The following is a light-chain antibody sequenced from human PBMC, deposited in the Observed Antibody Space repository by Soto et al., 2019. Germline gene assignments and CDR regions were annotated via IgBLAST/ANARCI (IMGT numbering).Light chain of an antibody. V-gene: IGKV3-15*01. CDR1: QSINSD. CDR2: GAS. Sequence: EIVMTQSPVTLSVSPGERATLSCRASQSINSDLAWYQQKPGQAPRLLIYGASTRATDIPARISGSGSGTAFTLTLSSLQSEDFAVYFCQQYNKWPPQYTFGQGTKLEIK. CDR3: QQYNKWPPQYT. J-gene: IGKJ2*01.